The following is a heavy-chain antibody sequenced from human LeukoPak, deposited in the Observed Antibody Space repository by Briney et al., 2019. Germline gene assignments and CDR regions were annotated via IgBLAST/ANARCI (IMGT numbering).Heavy chain of an antibody. CDR2: IYYSGST. D-gene: IGHD3-10*01. CDR3: ARHSSVLLWFGELALDDWFDP. J-gene: IGHJ5*02. Sequence: SETLSLTCTVSGGSINSYYWSWIRQPPGKGLEWIGYIYYSGSTNYNPSLKSRVTISVDTSKNQFSLKLSSVTAADTAVYYCARHSSVLLWFGELALDDWFDPWGQGTLVTVSS. V-gene: IGHV4-59*08. CDR1: GGSINSYY.